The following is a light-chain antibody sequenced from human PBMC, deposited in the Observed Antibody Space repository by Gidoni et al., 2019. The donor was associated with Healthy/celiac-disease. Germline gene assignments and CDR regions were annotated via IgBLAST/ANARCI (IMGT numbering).Light chain of an antibody. CDR1: SLRSYY. CDR2: GKN. Sequence: SSELTQDPAVPVALGQTARITCQGDSLRSYYASWYQQKPGQAPVLVIYGKNNRPSGIPDRFSGSSSGNTASLTITGAQAEDEADYYCNSRDSSGNHLVFGGGTKLTVL. V-gene: IGLV3-19*01. CDR3: NSRDSSGNHLV. J-gene: IGLJ2*01.